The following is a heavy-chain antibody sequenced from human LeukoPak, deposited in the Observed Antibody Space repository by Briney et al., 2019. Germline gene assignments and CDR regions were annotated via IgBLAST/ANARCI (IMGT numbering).Heavy chain of an antibody. Sequence: GGSLRLSCAASGFTFSSYSMNWVRQAPGKGLEWVSSISSSSSYIYYADSVKGRFTISRDNAKNSLYLQMNSLRAEDTAVYYCARGLRDYDFWSGYSGNFWGQGTLVTVSS. CDR2: ISSSSSYI. J-gene: IGHJ4*02. CDR1: GFTFSSYS. V-gene: IGHV3-21*01. CDR3: ARGLRDYDFWSGYSGNF. D-gene: IGHD3-3*01.